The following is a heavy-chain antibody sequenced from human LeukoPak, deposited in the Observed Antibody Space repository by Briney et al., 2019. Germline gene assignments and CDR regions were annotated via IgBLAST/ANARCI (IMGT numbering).Heavy chain of an antibody. Sequence: GGSLRLSCAVSGFSLSNYVMLWVRQAPGKGLEWVTLISNDGSNEYYADSVRDRFTISRDNSENTVYLQMNGPRDEDTALYYCARGKRLVTASYYFDSWGQGSLVTVSS. CDR1: GFSLSNYV. V-gene: IGHV3-30*04. D-gene: IGHD2-21*02. CDR3: ARGKRLVTASYYFDS. J-gene: IGHJ4*02. CDR2: ISNDGSNE.